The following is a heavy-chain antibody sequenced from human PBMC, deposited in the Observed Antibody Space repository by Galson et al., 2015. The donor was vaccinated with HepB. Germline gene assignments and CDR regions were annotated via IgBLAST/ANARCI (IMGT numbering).Heavy chain of an antibody. CDR3: ARPLGYCSGGSCYGDFQH. V-gene: IGHV7-4-1*02. CDR1: GYTFSSYA. Sequence: SVKVSCKASGYTFSSYAMNWVRQAPGQGLEGMGWINTHTGNPTYAQAFTGRFVFSLDTSVSTAYLQISSLKAEDTAVYYCARPLGYCSGGSCYGDFQHWGQGTLGTVSS. D-gene: IGHD2-15*01. CDR2: INTHTGNP. J-gene: IGHJ1*01.